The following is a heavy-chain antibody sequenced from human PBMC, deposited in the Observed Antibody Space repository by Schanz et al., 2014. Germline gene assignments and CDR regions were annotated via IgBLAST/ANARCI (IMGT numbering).Heavy chain of an antibody. CDR3: ARGNDIQVWSLDY. V-gene: IGHV4-34*01. D-gene: IGHD5-18*01. CDR2: IHHRGST. Sequence: QVQLQQWGAGLLKPSETLSLTCAVYGGSFSGYYWTWIRQPPGKGLEWIGEIHHRGSTNYNPSLKSRLTMSVDPSKNQVSLKLRSVTAADTAVYYCARGNDIQVWSLDYWGQGTLVTVSS. J-gene: IGHJ4*02. CDR1: GGSFSGYY.